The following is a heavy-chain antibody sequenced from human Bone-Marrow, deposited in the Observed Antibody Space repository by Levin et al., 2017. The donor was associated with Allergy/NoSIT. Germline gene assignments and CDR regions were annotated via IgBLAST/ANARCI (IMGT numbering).Heavy chain of an antibody. D-gene: IGHD3-10*01. CDR3: AKEITMVRGVIITDYFDY. Sequence: SCAASGFTFSSYGMHWVRQAPGKGLEWVAVISYDGSNKYYADSVKGRFTISRDNSKNTLYLQMNSLRAEDTAVYYCAKEITMVRGVIITDYFDYWGQGTLVTVSS. J-gene: IGHJ4*02. V-gene: IGHV3-30*18. CDR1: GFTFSSYG. CDR2: ISYDGSNK.